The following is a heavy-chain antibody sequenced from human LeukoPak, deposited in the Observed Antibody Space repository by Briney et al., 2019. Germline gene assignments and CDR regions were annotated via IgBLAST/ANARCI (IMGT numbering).Heavy chain of an antibody. J-gene: IGHJ4*02. V-gene: IGHV3-53*01. Sequence: GGSLRLSCAASGFTVSSYYMNWVRQAPGKELEWVSVIYTGGGRYYADSVRGRFTISRDNSKNTLYLQMNSLRAEDTAVYYCAKDLSSRDYVWGSYRPDFDYWGQGTLVTVSS. CDR3: AKDLSSRDYVWGSYRPDFDY. CDR1: GFTVSSYY. D-gene: IGHD3-16*02. CDR2: IYTGGGR.